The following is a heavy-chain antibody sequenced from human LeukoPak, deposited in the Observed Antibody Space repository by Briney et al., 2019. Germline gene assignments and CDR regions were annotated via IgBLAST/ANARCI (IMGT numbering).Heavy chain of an antibody. CDR1: GYTFTAYY. V-gene: IGHV1-2*02. D-gene: IGHD5-12*01. J-gene: IGHJ4*02. CDR2: INPNSGGT. CDR3: ARSCSAYDYSIDY. Sequence: ASVKVSCKASGYTFTAYYMHWVRQAPGQGLEWMGWINPNSGGTNYAQRFQGRVTVTSDTSISTAYIELSSLRPDDTAVYYCARSCSAYDYSIDYWGQGTLVTVSP.